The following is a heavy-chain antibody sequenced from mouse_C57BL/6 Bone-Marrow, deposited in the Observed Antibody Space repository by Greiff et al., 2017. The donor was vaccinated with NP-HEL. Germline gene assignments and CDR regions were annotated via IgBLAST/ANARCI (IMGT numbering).Heavy chain of an antibody. D-gene: IGHD2-3*01. CDR2: IYPGSGNT. CDR1: GYTFTDYY. Sequence: QVQLQQSGAELVRPGASVKLSCKASGYTFTDYYINWVKQRPGQGLEWIARIYPGSGNTYYNEKFKGKATLTAEKSSSTAYMQLSSLTSEDSAVYFCARGGWLLDYWGQGTSVTVSS. V-gene: IGHV1-76*01. J-gene: IGHJ4*01. CDR3: ARGGWLLDY.